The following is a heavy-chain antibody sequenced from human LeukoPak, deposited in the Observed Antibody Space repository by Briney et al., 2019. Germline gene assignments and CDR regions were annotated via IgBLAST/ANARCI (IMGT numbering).Heavy chain of an antibody. CDR1: GGSVTDPGYY. CDR2: VHSSGNT. D-gene: IGHD2-2*01. Sequence: SETLSLTCTVSGGSVTDPGYYWGWVRQPPGKELEWIASVHSSGNTYYKSSLKSCVTISLDTSHKQISLSLTSVAASDTAVYFCARHGLQRFDYWGQGTLVPVSS. V-gene: IGHV4-39*01. J-gene: IGHJ4*02. CDR3: ARHGLQRFDY.